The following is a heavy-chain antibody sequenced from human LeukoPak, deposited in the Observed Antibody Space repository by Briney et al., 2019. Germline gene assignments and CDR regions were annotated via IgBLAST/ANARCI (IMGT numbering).Heavy chain of an antibody. J-gene: IGHJ6*03. V-gene: IGHV4-34*01. CDR3: ARGVTTGYSSGWTVNYYYYYMDV. CDR2: INHSGST. CDR1: GGSFSGYY. Sequence: SETLSLTCAVYGGSFSGYYWSWIRQPPGKGLEWIGEINHSGSTNYNPSLKSRVTISVDTSKNQFSLKLSSVTAADTAVYYCARGVTTGYSSGWTVNYYYYYMDVWGKGTTVTVSS. D-gene: IGHD6-19*01.